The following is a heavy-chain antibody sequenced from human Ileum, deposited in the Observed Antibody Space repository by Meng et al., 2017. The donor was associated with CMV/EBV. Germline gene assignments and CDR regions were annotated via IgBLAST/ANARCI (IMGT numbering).Heavy chain of an antibody. J-gene: IGHJ4*02. CDR3: AKGTLRFLEWLGPFDY. CDR2: IRYDGSNK. CDR1: GFTFSSYA. D-gene: IGHD3-3*01. Sequence: GGSLRPSVAASGFTFSSYAMHWVRQAPGKGLEWVAFIRYDGSNKYYADSVKGRFTISRDNSKNTLYLQMNSLRAEDTAVYYCAKGTLRFLEWLGPFDYWGQGTLVTVSS. V-gene: IGHV3-30*02.